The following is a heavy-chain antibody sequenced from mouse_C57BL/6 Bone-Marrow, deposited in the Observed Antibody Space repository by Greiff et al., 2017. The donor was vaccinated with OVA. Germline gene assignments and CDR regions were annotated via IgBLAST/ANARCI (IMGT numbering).Heavy chain of an antibody. CDR2: IDPENGDT. V-gene: IGHV14-4*01. D-gene: IGHD2-1*01. Sequence: EVQLQQSGAELVRPGASVKLSCTASGFNIKDDYMHWVKQRPEQGLEWIGWIDPENGDTEYASKFQGKATITADTSSNTAYLQLSSLTSEDTAVYYGTTERVTTYFDVWGTGTTVTVSS. J-gene: IGHJ1*03. CDR1: GFNIKDDY. CDR3: TTERVTTYFDV.